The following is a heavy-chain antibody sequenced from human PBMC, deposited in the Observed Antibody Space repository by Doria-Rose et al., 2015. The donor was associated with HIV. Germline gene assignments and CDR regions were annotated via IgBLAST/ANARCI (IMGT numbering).Heavy chain of an antibody. D-gene: IGHD6-13*01. CDR3: ARVVRYQLVPGAFDI. Sequence: KPSETLSLTCTVAGGSITGYYWSWMRQPPGKGLEWIGYIYYSGNTNYNPSLKSRVTISVDRSKNQFSLNLNSMTAADTAVYYCARVVRYQLVPGAFDIWGQGTKVTVSS. J-gene: IGHJ3*02. CDR2: IYYSGNT. CDR1: GGSITGYY. V-gene: IGHV4-59*01.